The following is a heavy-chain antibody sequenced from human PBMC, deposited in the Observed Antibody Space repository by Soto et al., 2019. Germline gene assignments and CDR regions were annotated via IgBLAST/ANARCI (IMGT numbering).Heavy chain of an antibody. V-gene: IGHV4-59*01. Sequence: PSETLSLTCTVSGGSLSSYYWSWIRQSPGKGLEWIGYVYYSGSTNYNPSLKSRVTILVDTSKNQFSLNSLRAEDTAVYYCARDFRGYSYAPGDYWGQGTLVTVSS. D-gene: IGHD5-18*01. CDR1: GGSLSSYY. CDR2: VYYSGST. J-gene: IGHJ4*02. CDR3: ARDFRGYSYAPGDY.